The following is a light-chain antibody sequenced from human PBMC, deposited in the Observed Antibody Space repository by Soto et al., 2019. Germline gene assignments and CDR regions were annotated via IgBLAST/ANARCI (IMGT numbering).Light chain of an antibody. CDR1: QSVSSY. J-gene: IGKJ5*01. Sequence: EIVLTQSPGTLSLSPGERATLSCRASQSVSSYLAWYQQKPGQAPRLLIYDASNRATGIPARFSGSGSGTGFTLTISSLEPEDFAVYYCQQRSNWPITFGQGTRLEIK. CDR2: DAS. CDR3: QQRSNWPIT. V-gene: IGKV3-11*01.